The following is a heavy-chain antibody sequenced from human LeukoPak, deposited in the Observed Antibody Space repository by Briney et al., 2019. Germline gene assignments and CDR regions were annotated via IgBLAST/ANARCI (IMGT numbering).Heavy chain of an antibody. CDR2: TYYRSKWYN. CDR1: GDSVSSDSTA. CDR3: ARGRVTTIANYYYYYIDV. Sequence: SPTLSLTFAISGDSVSSDSTAWTWIRQSPSRGLEWLGRTYYRSKWYNDYEVSVQSRITINPDTSKNQFSLQLNSVTPEDTAVYYCARGRVTTIANYYYYYIDVWGKGTTVTVSS. V-gene: IGHV6-1*01. D-gene: IGHD4-17*01. J-gene: IGHJ6*03.